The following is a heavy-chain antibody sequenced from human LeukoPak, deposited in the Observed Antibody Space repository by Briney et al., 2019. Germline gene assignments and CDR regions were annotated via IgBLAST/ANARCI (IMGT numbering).Heavy chain of an antibody. CDR1: AFPFSDYY. CDR2: ISSSATTI. Sequence: GGSLRLSCAVSAFPFSDYYMNWIRQAPGKGLEWVSSISSSATTIHYADSVRGRFTISRDNAKNSLYLQMDSLTAEDTAVYYCATSQRKQWLILGPPGFDYWGQGTLVTVSS. CDR3: ATSQRKQWLILGPPGFDY. D-gene: IGHD6-19*01. V-gene: IGHV3-11*01. J-gene: IGHJ4*02.